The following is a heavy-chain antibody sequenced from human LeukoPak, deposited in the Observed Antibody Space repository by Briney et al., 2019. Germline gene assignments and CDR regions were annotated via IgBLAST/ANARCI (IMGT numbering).Heavy chain of an antibody. V-gene: IGHV7-4-1*02. J-gene: IGHJ3*02. CDR2: INTYNGNP. CDR3: VSMGSDGFDI. CDR1: GYTFSSYA. D-gene: IGHD3-16*01. Sequence: GASVTVSCKASGYTFSSYAMNWVRQAPGQGLEFMGWINTYNGNPTYAQAFTGRFVFSVDTSVSTAYLQISSLKTEDTAADYCVSMGSDGFDIWGQGTMIIVSS.